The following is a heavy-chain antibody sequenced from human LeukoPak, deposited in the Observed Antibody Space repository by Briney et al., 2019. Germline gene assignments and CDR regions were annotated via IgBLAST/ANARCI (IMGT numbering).Heavy chain of an antibody. J-gene: IGHJ4*02. Sequence: ASVKVSCNTSGYTFTKYGIIWVRQAPGQGLQWMGWISAYNGDTNYAQELQGRVTMTTDTSTNTAYMELRSLTSDDTAVYYCVRVWGNSSNWQFTYWGQGTLVTVSS. V-gene: IGHV1-18*01. D-gene: IGHD6-13*01. CDR2: ISAYNGDT. CDR1: GYTFTKYG. CDR3: VRVWGNSSNWQFTY.